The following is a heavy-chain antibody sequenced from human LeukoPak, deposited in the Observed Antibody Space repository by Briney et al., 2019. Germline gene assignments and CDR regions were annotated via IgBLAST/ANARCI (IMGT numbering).Heavy chain of an antibody. Sequence: GGSLRLSCAASGFTFSRYWMSWVRQAPGKGLEWVANIKQDGSEKYYVDSVKGRFTISRDNAKNSLYLQINSLRADDTAVYYCARSFTPSGPDAFDIWGQGTMVTVSS. J-gene: IGHJ3*02. V-gene: IGHV3-7*01. D-gene: IGHD3-10*01. CDR3: ARSFTPSGPDAFDI. CDR2: IKQDGSEK. CDR1: GFTFSRYW.